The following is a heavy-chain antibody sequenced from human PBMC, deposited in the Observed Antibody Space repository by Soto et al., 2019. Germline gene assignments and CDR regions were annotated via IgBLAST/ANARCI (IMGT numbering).Heavy chain of an antibody. CDR3: ARGDSSSWSPHYYYYGMDV. CDR2: ISSSSSYI. J-gene: IGHJ6*02. V-gene: IGHV3-21*01. D-gene: IGHD6-13*01. CDR1: GFTFSSYS. Sequence: GGSLRLSCAASGFTFSSYSMNWVRQAPGKGLEWVSSISSSSSYIYYADSVKGRFTISRDNAKNSLYPQMNSLRAEDTAVYYCARGDSSSWSPHYYYYGMDVWGQGTTVTVSS.